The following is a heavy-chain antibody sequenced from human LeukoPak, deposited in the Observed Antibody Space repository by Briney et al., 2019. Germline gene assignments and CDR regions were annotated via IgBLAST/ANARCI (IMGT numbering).Heavy chain of an antibody. CDR2: IYTSGST. D-gene: IGHD5-12*01. CDR3: ASDSSGYDFFDAFDI. CDR1: GGSISSYY. J-gene: IGHJ3*02. Sequence: SETLSLTCTVSGGSISSYYWSWIRQPAGKGLEWIGRIYTSGSTNYNPSLKSRVTISVDTSKNQFSLKLSSVTAADTAVYYCASDSSGYDFFDAFDIWGQGTMVTVSS. V-gene: IGHV4-4*07.